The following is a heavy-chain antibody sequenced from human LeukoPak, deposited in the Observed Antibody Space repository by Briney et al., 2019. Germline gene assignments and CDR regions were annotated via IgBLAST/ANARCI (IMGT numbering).Heavy chain of an antibody. Sequence: GGSLRLSCAASGFTFRRAWMSWVRQAPGKGLEWVGHIQSKTDGGSTAYAEPVKGRFTISRDDSKNMLYLQMHSLKTEDTAVFYCASVGYHDTSGFDNWGQGTLVTVSS. V-gene: IGHV3-15*01. CDR1: GFTFRRAW. D-gene: IGHD3-22*01. CDR3: ASVGYHDTSGFDN. CDR2: IQSKTDGGST. J-gene: IGHJ4*02.